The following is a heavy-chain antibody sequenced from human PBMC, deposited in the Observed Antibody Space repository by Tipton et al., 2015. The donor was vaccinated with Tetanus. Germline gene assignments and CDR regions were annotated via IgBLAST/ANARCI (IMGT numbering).Heavy chain of an antibody. J-gene: IGHJ5*01. CDR1: GFTLSDYY. Sequence: SLRLSCAASGFTLSDYYMSWIRQAPGKGLEWVSYISYSSTSIYYADSVKGRFVVSRDNAKNSLYLQMNTLRDDDTAVYYCARRGEARANWFDSWGQGTLVTVSS. CDR2: ISYSSTSI. V-gene: IGHV3-11*04. D-gene: IGHD2-21*01. CDR3: ARRGEARANWFDS.